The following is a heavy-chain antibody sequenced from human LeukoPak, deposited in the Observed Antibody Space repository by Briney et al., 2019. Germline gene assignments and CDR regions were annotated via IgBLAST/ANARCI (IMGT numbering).Heavy chain of an antibody. CDR1: GFTFSDYY. Sequence: GGSLRLSCAASGFTFSDYYMSWIRQAPGKGLEWVSYISSSGSTIYYADSVKGRFTISRDNAKNSLYLQMNSLRAEDTALYYCAKGPYYDSSGVDYWGQGTLVTVSS. CDR3: AKGPYYDSSGVDY. J-gene: IGHJ4*02. D-gene: IGHD3-22*01. V-gene: IGHV3-11*01. CDR2: ISSSGSTI.